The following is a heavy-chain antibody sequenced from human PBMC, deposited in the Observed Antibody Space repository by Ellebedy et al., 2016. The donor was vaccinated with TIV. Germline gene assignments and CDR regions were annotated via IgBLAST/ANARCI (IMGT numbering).Heavy chain of an antibody. D-gene: IGHD3-16*01. CDR3: ARDISTWGAFNV. CDR1: GGSISSDGYS. J-gene: IGHJ3*01. Sequence: SETLSLTXAVSGGSISSDGYSWSWIRQSPGMGLEWLGYIYHSGATSYNPSLKSRVTISLDRSNNHFSLKLTSVTAADTAVYYCARDISTWGAFNVWGQGTMVTVSS. V-gene: IGHV4-30-2*06. CDR2: IYHSGAT.